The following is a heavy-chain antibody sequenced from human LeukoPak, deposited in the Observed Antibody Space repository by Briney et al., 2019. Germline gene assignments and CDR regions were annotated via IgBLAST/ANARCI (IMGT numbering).Heavy chain of an antibody. CDR3: ARDWYDILTGHYYYGMDV. D-gene: IGHD3-9*01. CDR2: IYSGGGT. V-gene: IGHV3-66*02. CDR1: GFTVSSNY. Sequence: PGGSLRLSCAASGFTVSSNYMSWVRQAPGKGLEWVSVIYSGGGTYYADSVKGRFTISRDNSKNTLYLQMNSLRAEDTAVYYCARDWYDILTGHYYYGMDVWGQGTTVTVSS. J-gene: IGHJ6*02.